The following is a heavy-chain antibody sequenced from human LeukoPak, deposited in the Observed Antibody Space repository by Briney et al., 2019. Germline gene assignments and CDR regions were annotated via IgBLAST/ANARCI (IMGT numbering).Heavy chain of an antibody. CDR3: ARDQGEGTFDI. CDR2: ISSSSSYI. CDR1: GFTFSNYT. Sequence: GGSLRLSCAAPGFTFSNYTMNWVRQAPGKGLEWVSFISSSSSYIYYADSVKGRFTISSDNAKNSLYLQMNSLTAEDTAVYYCARDQGEGTFDIWGQGTMVTVSS. V-gene: IGHV3-21*01. D-gene: IGHD2-21*01. J-gene: IGHJ3*02.